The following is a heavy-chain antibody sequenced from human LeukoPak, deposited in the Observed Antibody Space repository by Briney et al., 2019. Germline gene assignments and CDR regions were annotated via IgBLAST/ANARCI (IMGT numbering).Heavy chain of an antibody. V-gene: IGHV3-9*01. CDR1: GFTFDAYV. Sequence: GGSLRLSCAASGFTFDAYVMHWVRQAPGRGLEWVSGISSKTGITGYADSVRGRFTISRDDAKNFLYLQMDSLRVEDTALYYCAKVYATLSYGMDVWGQGTTVTVSS. CDR3: AKVYATLSYGMDV. J-gene: IGHJ6*02. CDR2: ISSKTGIT. D-gene: IGHD3-10*01.